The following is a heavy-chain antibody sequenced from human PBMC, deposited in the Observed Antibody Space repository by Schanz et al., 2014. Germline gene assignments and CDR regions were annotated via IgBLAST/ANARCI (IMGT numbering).Heavy chain of an antibody. V-gene: IGHV3-74*01. J-gene: IGHJ6*02. CDR2: INSDGSTT. CDR1: GFTFSSYW. Sequence: EVQLVESGGELVQPGGSLRLSCAASGFTFSSYWMHWVRQVPGKGPVWVSRINSDGSTTIYADSVKGRFTISRDNAKNTLYLQMNSLRAEDTAVYYCARPLGPNYYYYGLDVWGQGTLVTVSS. CDR3: ARPLGPNYYYYGLDV.